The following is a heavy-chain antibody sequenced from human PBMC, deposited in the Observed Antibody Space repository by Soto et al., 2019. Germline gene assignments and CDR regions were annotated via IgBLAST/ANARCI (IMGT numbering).Heavy chain of an antibody. CDR2: IWYDGSNK. V-gene: IGHV3-33*01. CDR3: ARDPNLFGVVIMGYYYYGMDV. D-gene: IGHD3-3*01. CDR1: GFTFSSYG. J-gene: IGHJ6*02. Sequence: GGSLRLSCAASGFTFSSYGMHWVRQAPGKGLEWAAVIWYDGSNKYYADSVKGRFTISRDNSKNTLYLQMNSLRAEDTAVYYCARDPNLFGVVIMGYYYYGMDVWGQGTTVTVS.